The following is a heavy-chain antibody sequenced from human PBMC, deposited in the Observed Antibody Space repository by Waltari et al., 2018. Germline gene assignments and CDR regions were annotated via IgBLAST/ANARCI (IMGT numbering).Heavy chain of an antibody. CDR3: TGGHHDY. J-gene: IGHJ4*02. CDR2: ISGRTGVK. Sequence: EVQLVESGGGLVQPGGSLRLSCAAPGFDFSNSAMNWVRQAPGKGLEWISYISGRTGVKYHADSVKGRFTISRDIAKNSVQLQMNSLRAEDTALYYCTGGHHDYWGQGTLVTVSS. CDR1: GFDFSNSA. V-gene: IGHV3-48*01.